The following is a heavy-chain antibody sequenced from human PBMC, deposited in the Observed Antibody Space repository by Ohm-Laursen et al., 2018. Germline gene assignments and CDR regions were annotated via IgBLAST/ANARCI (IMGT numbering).Heavy chain of an antibody. J-gene: IGHJ4*02. CDR3: AKDPDYYDSSGYVY. CDR2: ISYDGSNK. V-gene: IGHV3-30*18. D-gene: IGHD3-22*01. CDR1: GLTFCRNR. Sequence: SLRLSLAASGLTFCRNRIHWVCQAPGKGPEWVAVISYDGSNKYYADSVKGRFTISRDNSKNTLYLQMNSLRAEDTAVYYCAKDPDYYDSSGYVYWGQGTLVTVSS.